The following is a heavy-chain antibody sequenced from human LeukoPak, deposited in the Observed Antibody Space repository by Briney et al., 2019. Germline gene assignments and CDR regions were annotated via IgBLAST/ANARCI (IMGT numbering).Heavy chain of an antibody. CDR3: ARGRGRSGWYLGFDY. V-gene: IGHV4-61*02. CDR2: IYTSGST. CDR1: GGSISSGSYY. D-gene: IGHD6-19*01. Sequence: PSETLSLTCTVSGGSISSGSYYWSWIRQPAGKGLEWIGRIYTSGSTNYNPSLKSRVTISVDTSKNQFSLKLSSVTAADTAVYYCARGRGRSGWYLGFDYWGQGTLVTVSS. J-gene: IGHJ4*02.